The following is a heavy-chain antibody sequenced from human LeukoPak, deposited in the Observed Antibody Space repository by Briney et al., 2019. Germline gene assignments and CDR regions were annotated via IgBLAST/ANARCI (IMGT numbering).Heavy chain of an antibody. CDR3: ARGSIIAARPIDY. J-gene: IGHJ4*02. D-gene: IGHD6-6*01. CDR1: GGTFSSYA. Sequence: VKVSCKASGGTFSSYAIGWVRQAPGQGLEWMGGIIPIFGTANYAQKFQGRVTITADKSTSTAYMELSSLRSEDMAVYYCARGSIIAARPIDYWGQGTLVTVSS. CDR2: IIPIFGTA. V-gene: IGHV1-69*06.